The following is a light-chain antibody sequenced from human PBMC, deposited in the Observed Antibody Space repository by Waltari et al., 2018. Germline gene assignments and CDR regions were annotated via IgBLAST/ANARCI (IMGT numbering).Light chain of an antibody. CDR1: SSDVGGYNY. J-gene: IGLJ2*01. Sequence: QSALTQPRPVSGSPGQSVTISCTGTSSDVGGYNYVSWYQQHPGKAPKLMIYEVSKRPSGVPERFSGSKSGNTASLTISGLQAEDEADYYCCSYAGSYTWVFGGGTKLTVL. CDR3: CSYAGSYTWV. V-gene: IGLV2-11*01. CDR2: EVS.